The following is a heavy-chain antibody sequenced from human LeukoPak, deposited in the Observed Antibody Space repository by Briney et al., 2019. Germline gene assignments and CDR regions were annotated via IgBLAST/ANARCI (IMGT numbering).Heavy chain of an antibody. CDR2: IIPIFGTA. Sequence: GASVKVSCKASGGTLSSYAISWVRQAPGQGLEWMGGIIPIFGTANYAQKFQGRVTITADESTSTAYMELSSLRSEDTAVYYCARTLGYSSSWWPPYYYYGMDVWGQGTTVTVSS. CDR1: GGTLSSYA. CDR3: ARTLGYSSSWWPPYYYYGMDV. D-gene: IGHD6-13*01. V-gene: IGHV1-69*13. J-gene: IGHJ6*02.